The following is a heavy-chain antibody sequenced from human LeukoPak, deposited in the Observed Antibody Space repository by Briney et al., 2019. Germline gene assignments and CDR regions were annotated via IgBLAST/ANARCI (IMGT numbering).Heavy chain of an antibody. CDR3: ATVPYLYGGNSGKYFQR. Sequence: ASVKVSCKVSGYTLTELSMHWVRQAPGKGLEWMGGFDPEDGETIYAQKFQGRVTMTEDTSTDTAYMELSSLRSEDTAVYYCATVPYLYGGNSGKYFQRWGQGTLVTVSS. J-gene: IGHJ1*01. D-gene: IGHD4-23*01. CDR2: FDPEDGET. V-gene: IGHV1-24*01. CDR1: GYTLTELS.